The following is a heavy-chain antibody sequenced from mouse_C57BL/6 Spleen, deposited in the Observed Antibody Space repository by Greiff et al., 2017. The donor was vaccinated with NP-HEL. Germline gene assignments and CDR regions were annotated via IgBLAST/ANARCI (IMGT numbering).Heavy chain of an antibody. Sequence: EVQLQQSGPELVKPGASVKISCKASGYTFTDYYMNWVKQSHGKSLEWIGDINPNNGGTSYNQKFKDKATLTADKSSSTAYMQLSSLTYEDSAVYYCAREDGFFDYWGQGTTLTVSS. V-gene: IGHV1-26*01. CDR3: AREDGFFDY. CDR1: GYTFTDYY. J-gene: IGHJ2*01. D-gene: IGHD2-3*01. CDR2: INPNNGGT.